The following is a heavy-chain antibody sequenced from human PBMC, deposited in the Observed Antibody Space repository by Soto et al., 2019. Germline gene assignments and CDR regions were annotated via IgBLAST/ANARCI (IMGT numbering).Heavy chain of an antibody. Sequence: QITLKESGPTLVRPTQTLTLTCTFSGFSLSTGGVGVGWIRQPPGKALEWLALIYWDGDKRYNPFLKSRLTITKDTSKNQVVLTMTNIDPVDTATYYCAHRQQWNCPSGNYDFWSSHTTTWFGPWGQGTLVTVSS. CDR3: AHRQQWNCPSGNYDFWSSHTTTWFGP. CDR1: GFSLSTGGVG. J-gene: IGHJ5*02. D-gene: IGHD3-3*01. V-gene: IGHV2-5*02. CDR2: IYWDGDK.